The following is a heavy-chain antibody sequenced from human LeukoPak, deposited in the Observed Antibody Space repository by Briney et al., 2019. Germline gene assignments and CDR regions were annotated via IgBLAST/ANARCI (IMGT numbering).Heavy chain of an antibody. J-gene: IGHJ6*04. Sequence: PSETLSLTCTVSGGSISSDGYYWNWIRQHPGKGLEWIGYIYYSGSAYYNPALKSRVTISVDTSKNQFSLKLSSVTAADTAVYYCARGLAGLVRGGLDVWGKGTTITVSS. V-gene: IGHV4-31*03. CDR3: ARGLAGLVRGGLDV. D-gene: IGHD3-10*01. CDR2: IYYSGSA. CDR1: GGSISSDGYY.